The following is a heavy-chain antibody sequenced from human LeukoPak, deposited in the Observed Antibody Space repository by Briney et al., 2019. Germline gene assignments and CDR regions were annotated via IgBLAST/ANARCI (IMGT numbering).Heavy chain of an antibody. J-gene: IGHJ6*04. CDR2: IRSKANSYAT. CDR3: TRPGLGYCSNTSCPGWVDV. Sequence: GGSLKLSCAASGFTFSGSAMHWVRQASGKGLEWVGRIRSKANSYATAYAASVKGRFTISRDDSKNTAYLQMNSLKTEDTAVYYCTRPGLGYCSNTSCPGWVDVWGKGTTVTVSS. V-gene: IGHV3-73*01. D-gene: IGHD2-2*01. CDR1: GFTFSGSA.